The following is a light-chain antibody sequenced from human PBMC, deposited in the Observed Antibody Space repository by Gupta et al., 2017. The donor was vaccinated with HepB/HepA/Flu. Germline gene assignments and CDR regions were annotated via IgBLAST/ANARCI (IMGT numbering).Light chain of an antibody. CDR2: EDS. CDR3: QSFDDTNPVV. Sequence: NFILSQPHSVSESPGKTVTISCTRSSGSFASSSVQWYQQRPGSAPTLVIYEDSHRPSGVPDRFSGSIDTSSNSASLTIAGLRTEDEADYYCQSFDDTNPVVFCRGTTLTVL. V-gene: IGLV6-57*03. CDR1: SGSFASSS. J-gene: IGLJ3*02.